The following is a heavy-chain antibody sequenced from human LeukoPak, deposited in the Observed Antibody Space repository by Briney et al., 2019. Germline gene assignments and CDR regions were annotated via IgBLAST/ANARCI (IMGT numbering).Heavy chain of an antibody. Sequence: SETLSLTCTVSGGSISSYYWSWIRQPPGKGLDWIGYIYYSGTTNYNPSLKSRVTISVDTSKNQFSLKLSSVTAADTAVYYCATGAYCSSTSCYDAAFDIWGQGTMVTVSS. D-gene: IGHD2-2*01. V-gene: IGHV4-59*12. CDR3: ATGAYCSSTSCYDAAFDI. CDR1: GGSISSYY. J-gene: IGHJ3*02. CDR2: IYYSGTT.